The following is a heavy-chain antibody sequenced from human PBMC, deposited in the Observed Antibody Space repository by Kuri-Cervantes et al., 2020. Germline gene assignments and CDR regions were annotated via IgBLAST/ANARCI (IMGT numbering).Heavy chain of an antibody. D-gene: IGHD3-9*01. V-gene: IGHV3-48*01. J-gene: IGHJ6*02. Sequence: GESLKISCAASGFTFSSYSMNWVRQAPGKGLEWVSYISGSSSTIYYADSVKGRFTISRDNAKNSLYLQMNSLRAEDTAVYYCARALGQSYDILTGYYTNYYYGMDAWGQGTTVTVSS. CDR2: ISGSSSTI. CDR3: ARALGQSYDILTGYYTNYYYGMDA. CDR1: GFTFSSYS.